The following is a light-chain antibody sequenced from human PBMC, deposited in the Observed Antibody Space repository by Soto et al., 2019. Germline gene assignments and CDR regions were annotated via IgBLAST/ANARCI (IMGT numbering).Light chain of an antibody. CDR3: HQFNRHPWS. Sequence: DLKMTQFPATLYESGGDTVTTTCRASQNINVWLAWYQKKPETAPKLLLSRASTLESGVLSRFSGSASGTEFALTISSLQPDDFATYNGHQFNRHPWSFGQGTKVAIK. CDR2: RAS. CDR1: QNINVW. J-gene: IGKJ1*01. V-gene: IGKV1-5*03.